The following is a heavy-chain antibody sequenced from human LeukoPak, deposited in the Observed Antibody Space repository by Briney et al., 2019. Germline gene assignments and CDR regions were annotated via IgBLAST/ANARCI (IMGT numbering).Heavy chain of an antibody. CDR2: IANSGGST. V-gene: IGHV3-23*01. D-gene: IGHD1/OR15-1a*01. CDR1: GFTFTTYA. CDR3: AKSHSVEQRGYFDY. Sequence: GSLRLPCAASGFTFTTYAMSWVRLAPGKGLEWVSTIANSGGSTYYADSVKGRFTISRDNSKNTLYLQMNSLRAEDMAVYYCAKSHSVEQRGYFDYWGQGTLVTVSS. J-gene: IGHJ4*02.